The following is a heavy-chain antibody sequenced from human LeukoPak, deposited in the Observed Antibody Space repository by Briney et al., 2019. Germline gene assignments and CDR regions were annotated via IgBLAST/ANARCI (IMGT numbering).Heavy chain of an antibody. D-gene: IGHD2-2*01. CDR3: ASEDIVVVPAARALDY. V-gene: IGHV1-46*01. Sequence: ASVKVSCKASGYTFTSYYMHWVRQAPGQWLERMGIINPSGGSTSYAQKFQGRVTMTRDTYTSTVYMELSSLRSEDTAVYYCASEDIVVVPAARALDYWGQGTLVTVSS. CDR2: INPSGGST. CDR1: GYTFTSYY. J-gene: IGHJ4*02.